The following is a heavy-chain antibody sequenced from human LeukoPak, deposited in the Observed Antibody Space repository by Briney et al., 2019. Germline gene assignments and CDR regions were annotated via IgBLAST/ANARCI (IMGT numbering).Heavy chain of an antibody. Sequence: TGGSLRLSCAASGITFNTYSMSWVRQAPGKGLEWVSYISSGSSTMYYADSVKGRFTISRDNAKNSLYLQVNSLRDEDTAVYYCLSGNYYFDYWGQGTLVTVSS. D-gene: IGHD1-26*01. CDR3: LSGNYYFDY. V-gene: IGHV3-48*02. CDR2: ISSGSSTM. CDR1: GITFNTYS. J-gene: IGHJ4*02.